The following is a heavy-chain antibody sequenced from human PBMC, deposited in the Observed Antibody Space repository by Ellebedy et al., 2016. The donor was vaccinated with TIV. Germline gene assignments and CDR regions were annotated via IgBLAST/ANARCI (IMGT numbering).Heavy chain of an antibody. J-gene: IGHJ4*02. CDR1: GFTFSNYW. D-gene: IGHD5-12*01. Sequence: GESLKISCAASGFTFSNYWMKWVRQAPGKGLEWVANIKQDGSEKYYVDSVKGRFTIYIDNAKNSLFLQMNSLRVEDTAVYFCARGGYGRPFDCWGQGTLVTVSS. V-gene: IGHV3-7*03. CDR3: ARGGYGRPFDC. CDR2: IKQDGSEK.